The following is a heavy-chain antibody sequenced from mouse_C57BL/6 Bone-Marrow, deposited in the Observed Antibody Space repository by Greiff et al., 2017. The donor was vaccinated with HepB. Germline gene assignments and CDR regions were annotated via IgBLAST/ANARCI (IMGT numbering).Heavy chain of an antibody. Sequence: EVKVEESGGGLVQPGGSMKLSCAASGFTFSDAWMDWVRQSPEKGLEWVAEIRNKANNHATYYAESVKGRFTISRDDSKSSVYLRMNSLRAEDTGIYYCTRYDYDGYAMDYWGQGTSVTVSS. D-gene: IGHD2-4*01. CDR3: TRYDYDGYAMDY. V-gene: IGHV6-6*01. J-gene: IGHJ4*01. CDR1: GFTFSDAW. CDR2: IRNKANNHAT.